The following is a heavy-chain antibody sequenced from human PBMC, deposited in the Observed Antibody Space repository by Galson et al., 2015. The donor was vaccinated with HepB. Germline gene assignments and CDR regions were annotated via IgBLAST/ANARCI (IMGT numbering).Heavy chain of an antibody. Sequence: PALVKPTQTLTLTCTFSGFSLTTSGVGVGWIRQPPGKALEWLAVIFWDGDKLYSPSLKSRLTITKDTSKHQVVLAMANMDPVDTATYYCAHTALLWFGEFSSCGMDVWGQGTTVTVSS. CDR3: AHTALLWFGEFSSCGMDV. CDR1: GFSLTTSGVG. D-gene: IGHD3-10*01. J-gene: IGHJ6*02. CDR2: IFWDGDK. V-gene: IGHV2-5*02.